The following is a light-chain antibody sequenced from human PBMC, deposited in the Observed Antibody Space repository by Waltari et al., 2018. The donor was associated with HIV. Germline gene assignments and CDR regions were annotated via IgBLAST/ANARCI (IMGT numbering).Light chain of an antibody. CDR1: CSKIRARSE. CDR3: QSYDSSLSGVV. V-gene: IGLV1-40*01. Sequence: SLLKQPPTVSRAPGHRVTISSTGGCSKIRARSEVHCYQQLPGTAPKPLIYVNSNRPSGLPDRFSGSKSGTSASLAITGLQAEDEADYYCQSYDSSLSGVVFGGGTKLTVL. J-gene: IGLJ2*01. CDR2: VNS.